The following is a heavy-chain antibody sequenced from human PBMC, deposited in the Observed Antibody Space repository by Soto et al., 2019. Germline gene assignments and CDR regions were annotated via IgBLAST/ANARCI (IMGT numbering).Heavy chain of an antibody. CDR3: AKDAVYKDGLWLMDS. CDR2: VTGSGGQI. V-gene: IGHV3-23*01. D-gene: IGHD2-21*01. CDR1: GFTISTYA. Sequence: GGSLRLSCAASGFTISTYAMTWVRQAPGKGLECVSGVTGSGGQIHYADSVKGRFTISKDNSKNTLYLQMSSLREEDTALYYCAKDAVYKDGLWLMDSWGQGTLVTVSA. J-gene: IGHJ5*02.